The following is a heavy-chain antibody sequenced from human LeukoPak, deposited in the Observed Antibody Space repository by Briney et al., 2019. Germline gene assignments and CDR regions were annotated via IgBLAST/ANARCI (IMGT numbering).Heavy chain of an antibody. CDR2: IKSKTDGGTT. V-gene: IGHV3-15*01. D-gene: IGHD1-26*01. CDR1: GFTFSSYS. Sequence: GGSLRLSCAASGFTFSSYSMSWVRQAPGKGLEWVGRIKSKTDGGTTDYAAPVKGRFTISRDDSKNTLYLEMNSLKIEDTAVYYCITDSLKWAFDHWGQGTLVTVSS. J-gene: IGHJ4*02. CDR3: ITDSLKWAFDH.